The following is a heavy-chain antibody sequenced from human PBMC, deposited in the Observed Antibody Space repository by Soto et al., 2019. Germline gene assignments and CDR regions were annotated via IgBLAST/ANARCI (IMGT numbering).Heavy chain of an antibody. J-gene: IGHJ4*02. Sequence: VWSLRLSCAASGFTFSSYGMHWVRQAPGKGLEWVAVISYDGSNKYYADSVKGRFTISRDNSKNTLYLQMNSLRAEDTAVYFCATERHAEPGMWYCDSRRQGTPVT. V-gene: IGHV3-30*03. CDR2: ISYDGSNK. D-gene: IGHD6-19*01. CDR1: GFTFSSYG. CDR3: ATERHAEPGMWYCDS.